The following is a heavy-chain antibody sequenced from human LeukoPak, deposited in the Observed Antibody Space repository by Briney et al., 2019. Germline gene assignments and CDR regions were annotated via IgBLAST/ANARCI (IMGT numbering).Heavy chain of an antibody. Sequence: GESLKISCKGSGYSFTSYWIGWVRQMPGKGLGWMGIIYPGDSDTRYSPSFQGQVTISADKSISTAYLQWSSLKASDTAVYYCARPPDSSSSNYWGQGTLVTVSS. CDR1: GYSFTSYW. J-gene: IGHJ4*02. D-gene: IGHD6-6*01. V-gene: IGHV5-51*01. CDR2: IYPGDSDT. CDR3: ARPPDSSSSNY.